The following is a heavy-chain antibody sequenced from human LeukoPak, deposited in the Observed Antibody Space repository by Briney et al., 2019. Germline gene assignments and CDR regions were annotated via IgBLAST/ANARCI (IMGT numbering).Heavy chain of an antibody. CDR3: ARLTTSDAFDI. CDR1: GFSLSTSGMR. V-gene: IGHV2-70*04. Sequence: SGPALVKPTQTLTLTCTFSGFSLSTSGMRVSWIRQPPGKALEWLARIDWDDDKFYSTSLKTRLTISKDTSRNQVVLTMTNMDPVDTATYYCARLTTSDAFDIWGQGTMVTVSS. J-gene: IGHJ3*02. CDR2: IDWDDDK. D-gene: IGHD4-17*01.